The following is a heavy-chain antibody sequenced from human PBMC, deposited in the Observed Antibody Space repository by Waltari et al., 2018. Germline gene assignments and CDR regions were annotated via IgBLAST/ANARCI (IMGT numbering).Heavy chain of an antibody. V-gene: IGHV4-39*01. CDR2: IYYSGNT. CDR1: GDAISSSSFD. Sequence: QLQLQESGPGLVKPPETLSLTCTVSGDAISSSSFDWGWIRQSQGKGLGWIGTIYYSGNTYYNPTLKRRVTISGDTSKNQFSLKLSSVTAADTAVYYCARHWKRNGYRFDPWGQGTLVTVSS. CDR3: ARHWKRNGYRFDP. D-gene: IGHD5-12*01. J-gene: IGHJ5*02.